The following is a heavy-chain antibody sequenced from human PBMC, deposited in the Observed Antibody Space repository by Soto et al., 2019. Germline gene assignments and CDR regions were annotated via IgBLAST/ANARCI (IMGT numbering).Heavy chain of an antibody. D-gene: IGHD3-22*01. CDR2: VWYDGSYK. J-gene: IGHJ4*02. CDR1: GFTFSTYG. CDR3: ARGYDRSGYTLDY. V-gene: IGHV3-33*01. Sequence: QVHLVESGGGVVQPGRSLRLSCAASGFTFSTYGMHWVRQAPGKGMEWVAIVWYDGSYKYYADSVKGRFTVSRDSFKNTVYLQMNSLSVDDTAVYYCARGYDRSGYTLDYWGQGTLVTVSS.